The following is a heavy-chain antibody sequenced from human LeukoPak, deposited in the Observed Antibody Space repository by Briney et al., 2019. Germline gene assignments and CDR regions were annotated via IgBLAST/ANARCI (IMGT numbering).Heavy chain of an antibody. J-gene: IGHJ4*02. V-gene: IGHV4-4*07. CDR2: IYTRGST. D-gene: IGHD6-19*01. CDR3: ARLPVAVPGTYSDY. CDR1: GGSISSYY. Sequence: SETLSLTCTVSGGSISSYYWSWIRQPAGKGLEWIGRIYTRGSTNYNPSLKSRVTMSVDTSKNQFSLKLSSVTAADTAVYYCARLPVAVPGTYSDYWGQGTLVTVSS.